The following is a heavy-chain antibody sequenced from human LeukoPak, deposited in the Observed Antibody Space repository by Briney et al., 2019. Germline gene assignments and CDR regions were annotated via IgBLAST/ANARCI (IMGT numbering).Heavy chain of an antibody. J-gene: IGHJ3*02. V-gene: IGHV4-34*01. CDR3: ARRGYSYGYGPFDI. CDR1: GGSFSGYY. Sequence: SETLSLTCAVYGGSFSGYYWSWIRQPPGKGLEWIGEINHSGSTNYNPSLKSRVTISVDTSKNQFSLKLSSVTAADTAVYYCARRGYSYGYGPFDIWGQGTMVTVSS. D-gene: IGHD5-18*01. CDR2: INHSGST.